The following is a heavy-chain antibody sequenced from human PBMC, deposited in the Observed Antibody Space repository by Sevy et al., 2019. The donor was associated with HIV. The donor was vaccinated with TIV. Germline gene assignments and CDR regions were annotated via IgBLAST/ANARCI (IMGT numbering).Heavy chain of an antibody. CDR2: ISSNGDND. D-gene: IGHD1-26*01. CDR1: GFTFRTYA. CDR3: ARGPEWELTSFLSH. J-gene: IGHJ4*02. V-gene: IGHV3-30-3*01. Sequence: GGSLRLSCAASGFTFRTYAFHWVRQAPGRGLEWIGLISSNGDNDLYANSVRGRFTISRDNSMNILYLQMTSLTPDDTAVYYCARGPEWELTSFLSHWGQGTVVTVSS.